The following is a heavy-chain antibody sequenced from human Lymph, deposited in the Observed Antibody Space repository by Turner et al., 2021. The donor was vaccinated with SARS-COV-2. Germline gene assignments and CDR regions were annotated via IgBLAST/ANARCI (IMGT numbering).Heavy chain of an antibody. CDR1: GFTFSSFA. V-gene: IGHV3-30-3*01. CDR3: ARGLSGNYYFFDY. CDR2: ISYDGGNK. D-gene: IGHD1-26*01. J-gene: IGHJ4*02. Sequence: VQPGRSLRLSCAASGFTFSSFAMHWVRQAPGKGPEWVALISYDGGNKYYADSVKGRFTISRDNSKNTLYLHMNSLRAEDTAVYYCARGLSGNYYFFDYWGQGTLVTVSS.